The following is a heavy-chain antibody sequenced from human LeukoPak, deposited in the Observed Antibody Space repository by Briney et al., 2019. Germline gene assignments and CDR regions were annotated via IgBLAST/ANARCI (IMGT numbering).Heavy chain of an antibody. Sequence: GGSLQISGMGPGYTFTTYWIGWVRQVPGKGPEWMGIIYPGDSETRYSPSFRGWVTISADKSISTAFLQWTSLQASDTAMYYCATSVPAAIRFWNFWGQGTLVTVSS. J-gene: IGHJ4*02. CDR3: ATSVPAAIRFWNF. D-gene: IGHD2-2*02. V-gene: IGHV5-51*01. CDR1: GYTFTTYW. CDR2: IYPGDSET.